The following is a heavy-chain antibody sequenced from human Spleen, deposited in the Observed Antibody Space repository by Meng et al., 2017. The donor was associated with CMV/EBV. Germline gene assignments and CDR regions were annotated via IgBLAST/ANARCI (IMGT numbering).Heavy chain of an antibody. V-gene: IGHV2-26*01. CDR1: GFSLSNPKLG. CDR3: VRIAARRGYFDY. J-gene: IGHJ4*02. CDR2: LFSNDEK. Sequence: SGPTLVKPTETLTLTCSVSGFSLSNPKLGVSWIRQPPGNALEWLAYLFSNDEKCYSTSLKSRLAIYKDTSKSQVVLVMSRMDPVDTATYYCVRIAARRGYFDYWGQGTRVTVSS. D-gene: IGHD6-6*01.